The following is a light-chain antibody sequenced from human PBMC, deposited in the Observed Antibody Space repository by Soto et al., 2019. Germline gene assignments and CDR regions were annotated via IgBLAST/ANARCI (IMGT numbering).Light chain of an antibody. V-gene: IGLV2-8*01. Sequence: QSVLTQPPSASGSPGQSVTISCTGTSSVVGGYNYVSWYQQHPGKAPKLMIYEVSKRPSGVPDRFSGSKSGNTASLTVSGLQAEYEADYYCSSYAGSNNFVFGTGTKVTVL. CDR3: SSYAGSNNFV. CDR2: EVS. CDR1: SSVVGGYNY. J-gene: IGLJ1*01.